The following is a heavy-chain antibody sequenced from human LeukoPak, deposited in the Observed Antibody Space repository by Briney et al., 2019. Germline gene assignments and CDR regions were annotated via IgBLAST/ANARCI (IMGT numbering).Heavy chain of an antibody. CDR3: ARDSPDYGDYTFDY. Sequence: ASGKVSCKASGGTFSSYAISWVRQAPGQGLEWMGRIIPILGIANYAQKFQGRVTITADKSTSTAYMELSSLRSEDTAVYYCARDSPDYGDYTFDYWGQGTLVTVSS. CDR2: IIPILGIA. D-gene: IGHD4-17*01. CDR1: GGTFSSYA. J-gene: IGHJ4*02. V-gene: IGHV1-69*04.